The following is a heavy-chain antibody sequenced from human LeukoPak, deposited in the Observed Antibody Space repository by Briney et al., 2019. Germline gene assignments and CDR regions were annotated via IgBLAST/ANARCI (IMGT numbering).Heavy chain of an antibody. CDR1: GYTFTGYY. CDR3: ARGEYSNGYPYRLDS. D-gene: IGHD3-16*01. J-gene: IGHJ4*02. V-gene: IGHV1-2*02. CDR2: INPNSGGT. Sequence: ASVKVSFKASGYTFTGYYMHWVRQAPGQGLEWMGWINPNSGGTNYAQKFQGRVTMTRDTSISTAYMELNRLRFDDTAMYYCARGEYSNGYPYRLDSWGQGTLVTVSS.